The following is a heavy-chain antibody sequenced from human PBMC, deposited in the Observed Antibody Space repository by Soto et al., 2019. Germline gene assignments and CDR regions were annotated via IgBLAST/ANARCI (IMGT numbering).Heavy chain of an antibody. J-gene: IGHJ4*02. CDR3: ARDGIGSVAFWGYLEY. V-gene: IGHV3-33*01. Sequence: XXSLRLSYAARESIFRGYGMNWVLQAPGKGLEGVAIIGFEGSNIKNAAAVMGGFTISRENSKNMLYLEMNSLRVEHTALFYWARDGIGSVAFWGYLEYGGQGTLVTVFS. CDR2: IGFEGSNI. D-gene: IGHD3-16*01. CDR1: ESIFRGYG.